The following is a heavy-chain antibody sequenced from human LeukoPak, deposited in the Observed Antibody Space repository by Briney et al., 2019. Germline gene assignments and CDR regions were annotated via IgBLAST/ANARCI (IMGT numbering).Heavy chain of an antibody. CDR2: ISYDGTIK. Sequence: GGSLRLSCAASGFTFSSYPLHWVRQAPGKGLEWVAVISYDGTIKYYADSVKGRFSISRDNSKNTLYLQMNTLISEDTAVYYCARGSFWFGEDLPFDYWGQGTLVTVSS. CDR1: GFTFSSYP. D-gene: IGHD3-10*01. J-gene: IGHJ4*02. V-gene: IGHV3-30-3*01. CDR3: ARGSFWFGEDLPFDY.